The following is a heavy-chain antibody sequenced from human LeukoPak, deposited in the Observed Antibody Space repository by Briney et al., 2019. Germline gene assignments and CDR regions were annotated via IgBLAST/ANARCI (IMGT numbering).Heavy chain of an antibody. D-gene: IGHD2-2*01. CDR2: IYPGDSDT. CDR3: ARLCCSTSCYVSDAFDI. V-gene: IGHV5-51*01. CDR1: GYSFTSYW. J-gene: IGHJ3*02. Sequence: PGESLKISCKGSGYSFTSYWIGWVRQMPGKGLEWMGIIYPGDSDTRYSPSFQGQVTISADKSISTAYLQWSSLKASDTAMYYCARLCCSTSCYVSDAFDIWGQGTMVTVSS.